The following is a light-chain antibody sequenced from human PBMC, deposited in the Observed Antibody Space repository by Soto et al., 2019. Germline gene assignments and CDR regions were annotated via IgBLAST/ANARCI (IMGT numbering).Light chain of an antibody. Sequence: QSVLTQPASVSGSPGQSITISCTGTSSDVGGYNYVSWYQHPPGKAPKLMIYDVSNRPSGVSNRFSGPKSGNTASLTISGLQAEDEADYYCSSYTSSSTVLFGGGTKLTVL. CDR3: SSYTSSSTVL. CDR2: DVS. CDR1: SSDVGGYNY. V-gene: IGLV2-14*03. J-gene: IGLJ2*01.